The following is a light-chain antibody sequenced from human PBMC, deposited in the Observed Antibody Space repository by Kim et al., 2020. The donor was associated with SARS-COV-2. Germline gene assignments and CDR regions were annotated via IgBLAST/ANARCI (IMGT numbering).Light chain of an antibody. J-gene: IGKJ2*01. CDR1: QGVGNW. Sequence: DIQMTQSPSSVSASVGDRVTINCRASQGVGNWLSWYQQKPGKAPKLLIYSASRLQSGIPLRFSGSGSGTDFTLTISRLQPEDFATYYCQQSNTFPYTFRQGTKLEI. V-gene: IGKV1D-12*01. CDR2: SAS. CDR3: QQSNTFPYT.